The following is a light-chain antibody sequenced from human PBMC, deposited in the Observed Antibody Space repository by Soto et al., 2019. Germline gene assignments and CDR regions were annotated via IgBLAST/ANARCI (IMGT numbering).Light chain of an antibody. J-gene: IGKJ1*01. CDR1: QSVSSRD. V-gene: IGKV3-20*01. Sequence: EIVFTHSPFTLSLSPVERATLSFMASQSVSSRDLAWYQQKPGQAPRLLIYGASSRATGIPDRFSGSGSGTDFTLTISRLEPEDFAVYYCQQFGSSPLWTFGQGTKVDI. CDR2: GAS. CDR3: QQFGSSPLWT.